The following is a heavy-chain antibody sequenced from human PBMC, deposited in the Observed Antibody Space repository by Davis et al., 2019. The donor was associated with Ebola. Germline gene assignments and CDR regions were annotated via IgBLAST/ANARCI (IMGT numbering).Heavy chain of an antibody. CDR3: ARLGLLKRDRYFDY. V-gene: IGHV4-59*08. CDR1: GGSISSYY. J-gene: IGHJ4*02. Sequence: SETLSPTCTVSGGSISSYYWSWIRQPPGKGLEWIGYIYYSGGTNYNPSLKSRVTISVDTSKNQFSLKLSSVTAADTAVYYCARLGLLKRDRYFDYWGQGTLVTVSS. D-gene: IGHD2-15*01. CDR2: IYYSGGT.